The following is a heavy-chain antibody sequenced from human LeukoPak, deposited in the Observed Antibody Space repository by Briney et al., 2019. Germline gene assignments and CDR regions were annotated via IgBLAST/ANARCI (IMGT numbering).Heavy chain of an antibody. CDR2: ISSSGGTR. CDR1: GFAFSVYE. CDR3: ATLTVASSFDY. V-gene: IGHV3-48*03. J-gene: IGHJ4*02. Sequence: GGSLRLSCAASGFAFSVYEMYWVRQAQGKGLEWVSYISSSGGTRYYADSVKGRFTISRDNAKNSLYLQMNSLRAEDTAVYYCATLTVASSFDYWGQGTLVTVSS. D-gene: IGHD6-19*01.